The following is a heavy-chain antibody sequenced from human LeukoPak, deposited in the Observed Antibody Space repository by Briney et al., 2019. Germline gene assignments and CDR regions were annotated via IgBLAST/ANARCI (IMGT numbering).Heavy chain of an antibody. D-gene: IGHD3-22*01. CDR2: IWYDGSNR. CDR3: ARDFGFSPSSGYSFDY. J-gene: IGHJ4*02. V-gene: IGHV3-33*01. CDR1: GFTFSRYG. Sequence: GRSLRLSCAASGFTFSRYGMHWVRQAPGKGLEWVAVIWYDGSNRQYVDSVKGRFTISRDNSKNTLYLQMNSLRAEDTAVYYCARDFGFSPSSGYSFDYWGQGTLVTVSS.